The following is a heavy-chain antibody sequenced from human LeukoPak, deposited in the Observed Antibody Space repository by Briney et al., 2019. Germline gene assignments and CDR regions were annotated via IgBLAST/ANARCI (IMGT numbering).Heavy chain of an antibody. CDR2: INWNGGST. Sequence: GGSLSLSCAACGFTFDDYGMSWVRQAPGKGLEWVFGINWNGGSTGYADSVKGRFTISRDNAKNSLYLQMNSLRAEDTALYYCARGYCSSTSCYFDYWGQGTLVTVSS. D-gene: IGHD2-2*01. J-gene: IGHJ4*02. CDR1: GFTFDDYG. CDR3: ARGYCSSTSCYFDY. V-gene: IGHV3-20*04.